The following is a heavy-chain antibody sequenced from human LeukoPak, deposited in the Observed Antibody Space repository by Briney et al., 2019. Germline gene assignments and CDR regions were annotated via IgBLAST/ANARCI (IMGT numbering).Heavy chain of an antibody. CDR3: AKDTPYYYDSSGYEY. D-gene: IGHD3-22*01. V-gene: IGHV3-23*01. Sequence: PGGSLRLSCTASGFTFSSYAMSWVRQAPGKGLEWVPAISGSGGSTYYADSVKGRFTISRDNSKNTLYLQMNSLRAEDTAVYYCAKDTPYYYDSSGYEYWGQGTLVTVSS. CDR2: ISGSGGST. J-gene: IGHJ4*02. CDR1: GFTFSSYA.